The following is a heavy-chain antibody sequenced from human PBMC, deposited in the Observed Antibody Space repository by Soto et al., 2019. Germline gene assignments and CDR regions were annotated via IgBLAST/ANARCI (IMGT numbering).Heavy chain of an antibody. Sequence: GASVKVSCKASGGTFSSYAISWVRQAPGQGLEWMGGIIPIFGTANYAQKFQGRVTMTTDTSTSTAYMEMRSLRSDDTAVYYCAREPGSGWHSDGYYGMDVCGQGTTVTVSS. CDR2: IIPIFGTA. D-gene: IGHD6-19*01. J-gene: IGHJ6*02. CDR3: AREPGSGWHSDGYYGMDV. CDR1: GGTFSSYA. V-gene: IGHV1-69*05.